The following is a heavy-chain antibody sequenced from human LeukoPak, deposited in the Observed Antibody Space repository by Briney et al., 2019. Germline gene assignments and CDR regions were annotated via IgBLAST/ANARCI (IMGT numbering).Heavy chain of an antibody. CDR3: TTSLSSGYYIDY. CDR2: IRSKANSYAT. Sequence: GGSLRLSCAASGFTFSGSAMHWVRQASGKGLEWVGRIRSKANSYATVYAASVKGRFTISRDDSKNTLYLQMNSLKTEDTAVYYCTTSLSSGYYIDYWGQGTLVTVSS. D-gene: IGHD3-22*01. J-gene: IGHJ4*02. CDR1: GFTFSGSA. V-gene: IGHV3-73*01.